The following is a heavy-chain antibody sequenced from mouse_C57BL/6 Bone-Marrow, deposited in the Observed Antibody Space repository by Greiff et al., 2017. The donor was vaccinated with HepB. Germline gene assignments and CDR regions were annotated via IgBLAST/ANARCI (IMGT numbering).Heavy chain of an antibody. Sequence: DVKLQESGPGMVKPSQSLSLTCTVTGYSITSGYDWHWIRHFPGNKLEWMGYISYSGSTNYNPSLKSRISITHDTSKNHFFLKLNSVTTEDTATYYCARPFYYYGGSDYWGQGTTLTVSS. CDR2: ISYSGST. J-gene: IGHJ2*01. V-gene: IGHV3-1*01. D-gene: IGHD1-1*01. CDR1: GYSITSGYD. CDR3: ARPFYYYGGSDY.